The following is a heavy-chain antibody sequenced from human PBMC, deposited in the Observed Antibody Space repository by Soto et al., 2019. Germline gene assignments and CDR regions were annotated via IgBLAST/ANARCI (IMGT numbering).Heavy chain of an antibody. CDR1: GYSISSGYY. V-gene: IGHV4-38-2*02. Sequence: PSETLSLTCAVSGYSISSGYYWGWIRQPPGKGLEWIGSIYHSGSTHYNPSLKSRVTISVDTSKNQFSLKLSSVTAADTAVYYCARDQLDIVVVPAAISYGMDVWGQGTTVTVSS. D-gene: IGHD2-2*01. CDR2: IYHSGST. CDR3: ARDQLDIVVVPAAISYGMDV. J-gene: IGHJ6*02.